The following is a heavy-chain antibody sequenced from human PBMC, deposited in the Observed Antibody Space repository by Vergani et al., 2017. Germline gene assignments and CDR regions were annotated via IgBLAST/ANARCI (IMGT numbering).Heavy chain of an antibody. V-gene: IGHV4-34*02. CDR2: INNDGHT. J-gene: IGHJ6*02. CDR1: GESFSSFY. CDR3: ARVGSTTTVXTPGGNYYYYGMDV. Sequence: QVQLQQWGAGVVKPSGTLSLTCAVFGESFSSFYWSWIRQPPGKGLEWIGEINNDGHTNYNPSLESRVTVSRDTAKNQFSLNLMSVTAADTAMYYCARVGSTTTVXTPGGNYYYYGMDVWGQGTTVTVSS. D-gene: IGHD4-23*01.